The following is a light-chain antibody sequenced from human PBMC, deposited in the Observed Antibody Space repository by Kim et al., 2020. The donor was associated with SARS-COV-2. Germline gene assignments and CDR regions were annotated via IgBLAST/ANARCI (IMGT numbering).Light chain of an antibody. J-gene: IGKJ2*03. CDR2: WAS. Sequence: DIVMTQSPDSLAVSLGERATLNCQSSQTVLYNSNNKNYLAWYQQKPGQAPKLLIYWASIRESAVSDRFSGSGSETDFTLTISSLQAEDVAVYYCQQYYSTPPSFGQGTKLEI. V-gene: IGKV4-1*01. CDR1: QTVLYNSNNKNY. CDR3: QQYYSTPPS.